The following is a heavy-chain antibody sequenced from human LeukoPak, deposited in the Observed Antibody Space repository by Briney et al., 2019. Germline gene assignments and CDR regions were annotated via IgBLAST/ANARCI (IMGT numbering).Heavy chain of an antibody. J-gene: IGHJ4*02. D-gene: IGHD3-22*01. CDR3: ARQYFGYDTSGPYAHFDS. V-gene: IGHV4-61*02. CDR1: GGSISSGSYY. Sequence: SETLSLTCTVSGGSISSGSYYWSWIRQPAGKGLEWIVRIYTRGSTKSNPSLKSRVTISVDTSKTQLSLRLTSVTAADTAVYYCARQYFGYDTSGPYAHFDSWGQGTLVTVSS. CDR2: IYTRGST.